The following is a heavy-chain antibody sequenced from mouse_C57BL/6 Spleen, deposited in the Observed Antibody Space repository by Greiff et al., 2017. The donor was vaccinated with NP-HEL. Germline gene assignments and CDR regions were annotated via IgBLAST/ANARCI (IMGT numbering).Heavy chain of an antibody. CDR3: AREDYGSSYAMDY. Sequence: EVQLQESGPGLVKPSQSLSLTCSVTGYSITSGYYWNWIRQFPGNKLEWMGYIGYDGSNNYNPSLKNRISITRDTSKNQFFLKLNSVTTEDTATYYCAREDYGSSYAMDYWGQGTSVTVSS. V-gene: IGHV3-6*01. J-gene: IGHJ4*01. CDR2: IGYDGSN. D-gene: IGHD1-1*01. CDR1: GYSITSGYY.